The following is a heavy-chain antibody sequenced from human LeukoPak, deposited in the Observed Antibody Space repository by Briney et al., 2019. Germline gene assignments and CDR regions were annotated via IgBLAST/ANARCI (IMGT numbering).Heavy chain of an antibody. Sequence: GGSLRLSCAASGFTFSSYGMHWVRQAPGKGLEWVAVISYDGSNKYYADSVKGRFTISRDNSKNTLYLQMNRLRAEDTAVYYCAKERAELRYFDWLPYGAFDIWGQGTMVTVSS. J-gene: IGHJ3*02. CDR1: GFTFSSYG. D-gene: IGHD3-9*01. V-gene: IGHV3-30*18. CDR2: ISYDGSNK. CDR3: AKERAELRYFDWLPYGAFDI.